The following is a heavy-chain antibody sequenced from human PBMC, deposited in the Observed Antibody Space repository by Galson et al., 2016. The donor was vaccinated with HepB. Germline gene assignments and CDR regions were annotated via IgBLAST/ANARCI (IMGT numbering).Heavy chain of an antibody. J-gene: IGHJ4*02. Sequence: SLRLSCAASGFTFNYYGMIWVRQAPGKGLEWVSFISSHNSNIYYADSVKGRFTISRDNAYNSLYLQMNSLRVEDTAVYYCVRGAGGYAPHFDYWGQGTLVTVSS. CDR3: VRGAGGYAPHFDY. CDR1: GFTFNYYG. D-gene: IGHD5-12*01. CDR2: ISSHNSNI. V-gene: IGHV3-21*01.